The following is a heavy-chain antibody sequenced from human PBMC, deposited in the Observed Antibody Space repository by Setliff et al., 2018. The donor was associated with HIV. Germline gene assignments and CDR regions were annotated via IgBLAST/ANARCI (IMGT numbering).Heavy chain of an antibody. CDR1: GYSITNGYY. Sequence: PSETLSLTCSVSGYSITNGYYWGWFRQSPGKGLEWIATIYQTGSIYYNPSLQNRVTLLLDMSKNQFSLKLSSVTAADTAVYHCARQAWHSGRNGYFVDYWGQGTLVTVSS. CDR2: IYQTGSI. J-gene: IGHJ4*02. CDR3: ARQAWHSGRNGYFVDY. D-gene: IGHD2-15*01. V-gene: IGHV4-38-2*02.